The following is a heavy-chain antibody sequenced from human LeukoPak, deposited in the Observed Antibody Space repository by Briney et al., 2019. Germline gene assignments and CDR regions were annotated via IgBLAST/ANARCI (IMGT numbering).Heavy chain of an antibody. CDR3: ARLEAVAGTLDY. J-gene: IGHJ4*02. D-gene: IGHD6-19*01. CDR1: GFTFSSYW. CDR2: ISNNGIST. Sequence: PGGSLRLSCAASGFTFSSYWMHWVRQAPGKGLEYVSAISNNGISTYYANSVKGRFTISRDNSKNTLYLQMGSLRAEDMAVYYCARLEAVAGTLDYWGQGTLVTVSS. V-gene: IGHV3-64*01.